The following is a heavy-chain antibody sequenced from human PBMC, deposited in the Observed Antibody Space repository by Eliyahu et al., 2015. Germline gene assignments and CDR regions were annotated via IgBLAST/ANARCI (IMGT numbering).Heavy chain of an antibody. J-gene: IGHJ4*02. CDR2: INHSGST. CDR1: GGSFSGYY. V-gene: IGHV4-34*01. Sequence: QVQLQQWGAGLLKPSETLSLTCAVYGGSFSGYYWSWIRQPPGKGLEWIGEINHSGSTKYNPSLKSRVTISLDTSKNQFSLKLSSVTAADTAVYYCARGLSRSRGVIFLDYWGQGTLVTVSS. D-gene: IGHD3-10*01. CDR3: ARGLSRSRGVIFLDY.